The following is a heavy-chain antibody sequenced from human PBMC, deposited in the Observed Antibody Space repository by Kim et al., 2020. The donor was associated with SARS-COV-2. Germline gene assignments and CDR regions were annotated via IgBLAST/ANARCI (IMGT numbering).Heavy chain of an antibody. V-gene: IGHV4-39*01. CDR2: IYYSGST. D-gene: IGHD6-13*01. CDR1: GGSISSSSYY. Sequence: SETLSLTCTVSGGSISSSSYYWGWIRQPPGKGLEWIGSIYYSGSTYYNPSLKSRVTISGDTSKNQFSLKLSSVTAADTAVYYCARRVAAAAKEFDYWGQGTLVTVSS. J-gene: IGHJ4*02. CDR3: ARRVAAAAKEFDY.